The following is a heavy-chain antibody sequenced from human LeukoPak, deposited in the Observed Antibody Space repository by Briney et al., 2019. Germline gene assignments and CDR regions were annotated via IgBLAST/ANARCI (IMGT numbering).Heavy chain of an antibody. D-gene: IGHD2-2*01. J-gene: IGHJ5*02. CDR1: GFTFSSST. Sequence: GASVKVSCKASGFTFSSSTMQWVRQARGQRLEWIGWIVVGSGNTNYAQKFQGRVTMTRNTSISTAYMELSSLRSEDTAVYYCAVLVVPADGFDPWGQGTLVTVSS. V-gene: IGHV1-58*02. CDR3: AVLVVPADGFDP. CDR2: IVVGSGNT.